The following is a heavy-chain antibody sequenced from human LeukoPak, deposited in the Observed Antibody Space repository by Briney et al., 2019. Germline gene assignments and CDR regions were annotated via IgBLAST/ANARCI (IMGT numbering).Heavy chain of an antibody. CDR2: INPSGDST. CDR1: GSTFTSYY. Sequence: ASVKASCKASGSTFTSYYMHWVRQAPGQGLEWMGIINPSGDSTSYAQKFQGRVTMTRDTSTSAVYMELSSLRSDDTAVYYCARGRYTYGSGECLDYWGQGTLVTVSS. J-gene: IGHJ4*02. CDR3: ARGRYTYGSGECLDY. V-gene: IGHV1-46*01. D-gene: IGHD5-18*01.